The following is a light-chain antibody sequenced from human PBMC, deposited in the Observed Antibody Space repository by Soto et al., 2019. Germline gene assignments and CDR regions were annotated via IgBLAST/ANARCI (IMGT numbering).Light chain of an antibody. J-gene: IGLJ1*01. V-gene: IGLV2-14*01. CDR2: DVS. CDR3: TSYTGSSTHV. Sequence: QSVLTQPASVSGSPGQSITISCTGTSSDVGDYNYVSWYQQHPGKAPKLMIYDVSNRPSGVSNRFSGSKSGNTASLTISGLQAEDEADYYCTSYTGSSTHVFGAGTKLTVL. CDR1: SSDVGDYNY.